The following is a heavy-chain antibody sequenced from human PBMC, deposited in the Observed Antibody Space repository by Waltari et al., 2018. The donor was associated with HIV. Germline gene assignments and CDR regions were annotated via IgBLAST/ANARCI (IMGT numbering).Heavy chain of an antibody. CDR2: LYYSGST. V-gene: IGHV4-39*07. D-gene: IGHD3-22*01. CDR3: ARGREGYYDSSGYYYDAFDI. CDR1: GGSISSSSYY. J-gene: IGHJ3*02. Sequence: QLQLQESGPGLVKPSETLSLTCTVSGGSISSSSYYWGWIRQPPGKGLEWIGSLYYSGSTYYNPSLKSRVTISVDTSKNQFSLKLSSVTAADTAVYYCARGREGYYDSSGYYYDAFDIWGQGTMVTVSS.